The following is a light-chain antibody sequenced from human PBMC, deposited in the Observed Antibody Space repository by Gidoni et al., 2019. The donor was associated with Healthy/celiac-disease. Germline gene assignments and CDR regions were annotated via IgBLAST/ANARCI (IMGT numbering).Light chain of an antibody. CDR2: GAS. CDR1: QGVSSN. Sequence: ERVMTQSPATLSVSPGERATLSCRASQGVSSNLAWYQQKPGQAPRLLIYGASTRATGIPARFSGSGSGTEFTLTISSLQSEDFAVYYCQQYNNWPPWTFGQGTKVEIK. CDR3: QQYNNWPPWT. V-gene: IGKV3-15*01. J-gene: IGKJ1*01.